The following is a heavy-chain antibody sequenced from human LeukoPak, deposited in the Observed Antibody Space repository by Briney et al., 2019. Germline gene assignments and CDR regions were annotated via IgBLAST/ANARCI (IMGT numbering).Heavy chain of an antibody. V-gene: IGHV3-7*04. Sequence: QTGGSLRLSCTASGFTFSSYWMNWVREATGKGLEWVANIKQDGSEKYYVDSVNGRFTISRDNAKKSLYLQMNSLTAEDTAVYYCARETEMANLDYWGQGTLVTVSS. CDR2: IKQDGSEK. CDR3: ARETEMANLDY. CDR1: GFTFSSYW. J-gene: IGHJ4*02. D-gene: IGHD5-24*01.